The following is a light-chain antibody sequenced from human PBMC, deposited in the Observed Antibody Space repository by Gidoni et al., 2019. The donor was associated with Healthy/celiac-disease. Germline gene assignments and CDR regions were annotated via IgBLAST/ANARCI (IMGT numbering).Light chain of an antibody. J-gene: IGKJ5*01. CDR3: QQYDNLRIT. Sequence: DIQMPQSPSSLSASVGDRVTITCQASQDISNYLNWYQQKPGKAPKLLLYDASHLETGVPSRFSGSGSGTDFTFTISSLQPEDIATYYCQQYDNLRITFGQGTRLAIK. CDR1: QDISNY. V-gene: IGKV1-33*01. CDR2: DAS.